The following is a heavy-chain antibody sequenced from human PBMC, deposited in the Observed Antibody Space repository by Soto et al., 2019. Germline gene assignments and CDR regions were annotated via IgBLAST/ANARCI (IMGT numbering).Heavy chain of an antibody. V-gene: IGHV1-24*01. CDR1: GYTLTELS. D-gene: IGHD3-3*01. CDR3: ATQYGGTIFAMVARYYYGMDV. J-gene: IGHJ6*02. CDR2: FDPEDGET. Sequence: ASVKVSCKVSGYTLTELSMHWVRQAPGKGLEWMGGFDPEDGETIYAQKFQGRVTMTEDTSTDTAYMELSSLRSEDTAVYYCATQYGGTIFAMVARYYYGMDVWGQGTTVTVSS.